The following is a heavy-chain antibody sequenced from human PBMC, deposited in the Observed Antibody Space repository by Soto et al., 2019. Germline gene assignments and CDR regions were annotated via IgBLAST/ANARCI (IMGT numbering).Heavy chain of an antibody. CDR2: TYYRSKWYN. CDR1: GDSVSSNSAA. D-gene: IGHD3-10*01. CDR3: ARGGEYGGPVDNDAFDI. Sequence: PSQTLSLTCVISGDSVSSNSAAWNWIRQSPSRGLEWLGRTYYRSKWYNDYAVSVKSRITINPDTSKNQFSLQLNSVTPEDTAVYYCARGGEYGGPVDNDAFDIWGQGTMVTV. V-gene: IGHV6-1*01. J-gene: IGHJ3*02.